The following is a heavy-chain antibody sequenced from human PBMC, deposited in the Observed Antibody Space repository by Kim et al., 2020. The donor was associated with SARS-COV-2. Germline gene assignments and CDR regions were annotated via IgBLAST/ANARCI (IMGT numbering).Heavy chain of an antibody. CDR2: IIPIFGTA. CDR1: GGTFSSYA. J-gene: IGHJ4*02. CDR3: ARAMRDYYDSSGYYYGLDY. Sequence: SVKVSCKASGGTFSSYAISWVRQAPGQGLEWMGGIIPIFGTANYAQKFQGRVTITADESTSTAYMELSSLRSEDTAVYYCARAMRDYYDSSGYYYGLDYWGQGTLVTVSS. V-gene: IGHV1-69*13. D-gene: IGHD3-22*01.